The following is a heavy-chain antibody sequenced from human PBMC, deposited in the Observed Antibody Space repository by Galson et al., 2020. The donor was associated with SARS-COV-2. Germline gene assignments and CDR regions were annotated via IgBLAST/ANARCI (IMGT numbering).Heavy chain of an antibody. Sequence: GESLKISCEVSGFPFTYYYMNWVRQAPVKGLEWVSYISATGSYIKYADSVKGRFTISRDDAKNSLYLQMDSLRPEDTAVYYCARDPTNIYSFRSREYYFDFWGQGTLVTVSS. CDR1: GFPFTYYY. CDR2: ISATGSYI. J-gene: IGHJ4*02. V-gene: IGHV3-11*06. CDR3: ARDPTNIYSFRSREYYFDF. D-gene: IGHD3-3*01.